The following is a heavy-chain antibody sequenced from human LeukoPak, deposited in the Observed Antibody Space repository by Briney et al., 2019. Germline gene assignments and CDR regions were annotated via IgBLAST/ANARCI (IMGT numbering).Heavy chain of an antibody. J-gene: IGHJ4*02. D-gene: IGHD6-13*01. CDR2: ISGSGGST. Sequence: GGSLRFSCAASGFTFSSYAMSWVRQAPGKGLEWVSAISGSGGSTYYADSVKGRFTISRDNSRNTLYLQMSSLRDEDTAVYYCAKDSSSWSFYWGRGTLVTVSS. V-gene: IGHV3-23*01. CDR1: GFTFSSYA. CDR3: AKDSSSWSFY.